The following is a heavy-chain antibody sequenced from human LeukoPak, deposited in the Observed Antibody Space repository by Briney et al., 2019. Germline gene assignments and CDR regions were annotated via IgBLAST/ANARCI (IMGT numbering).Heavy chain of an antibody. Sequence: GSLSLSCAASGFTFNNYAMSWVRQAPGQGLEWVSRINSDGSSTNYADSVKGRFTISRDNAKNTLYLQMNRLRAEDTAVYYCARVRYCDYWGQGTLVTVSS. CDR1: GFTFNNYA. CDR3: ARVRYCDY. CDR2: INSDGSST. D-gene: IGHD1-14*01. J-gene: IGHJ4*02. V-gene: IGHV3-74*01.